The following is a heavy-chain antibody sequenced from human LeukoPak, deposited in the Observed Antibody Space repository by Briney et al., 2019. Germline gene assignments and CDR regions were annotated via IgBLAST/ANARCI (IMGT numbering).Heavy chain of an antibody. Sequence: SETLSLTCTVSGGSISGSYWSWIRQSPGKGLEWIGYIYYNGNTDYNPSLRSRLAMSVDTSKNQFSLKLTSVTAADTALYYCAKGGWSLDIWGQGTMVTVSS. CDR1: GGSISGSY. D-gene: IGHD6-19*01. J-gene: IGHJ3*02. CDR3: AKGGWSLDI. V-gene: IGHV4-59*03. CDR2: IYYNGNT.